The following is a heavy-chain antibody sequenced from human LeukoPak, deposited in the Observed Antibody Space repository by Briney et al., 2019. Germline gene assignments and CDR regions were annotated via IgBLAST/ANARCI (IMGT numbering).Heavy chain of an antibody. J-gene: IGHJ6*03. D-gene: IGHD4-17*01. CDR1: GYTFTNFG. V-gene: IGHV1-18*01. Sequence: ASVKVSCKTSGYTFTNFGIGWVRQAPGQGLEWMGWISGGNGNTDYPQTLQDRSTMTTDTSTNTAYMELRNLRSDDTAVYYCAREGKLDYARTYYYYMDVWGKGTTVTVSS. CDR3: AREGKLDYARTYYYYMDV. CDR2: ISGGNGNT.